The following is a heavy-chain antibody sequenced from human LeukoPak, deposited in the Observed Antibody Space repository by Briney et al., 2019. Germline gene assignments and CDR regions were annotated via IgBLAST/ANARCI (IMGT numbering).Heavy chain of an antibody. V-gene: IGHV3-30*18. D-gene: IGHD6-13*01. J-gene: IGHJ4*02. CDR3: AKDLFLAAGGD. CDR1: GFTFSSYG. Sequence: GGSLRLSCAASGFTFSSYGMHWVRQAPGKGLEWVAVISYDGSNKYYADSVKGRFTISRDNSKNTLYLQMNSLRAEDTAVYYCAKDLFLAAGGDWGQGTLVTVSS. CDR2: ISYDGSNK.